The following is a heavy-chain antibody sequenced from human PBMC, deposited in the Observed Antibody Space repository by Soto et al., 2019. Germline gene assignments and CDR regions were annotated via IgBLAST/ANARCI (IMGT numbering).Heavy chain of an antibody. D-gene: IGHD5-12*01. CDR3: ARDGRFGLQNSGYGLSFDY. J-gene: IGHJ4*02. V-gene: IGHV3-48*02. Sequence: GGSLRLSCAASGFTFSSYSMNWVRQAPGKGLEWVSYISSSSSTIYYADSVKGRFTISRDNAKNSLYLQMNSLRDEDTAVYYCARDGRFGLQNSGYGLSFDYWGQGTLVTVSS. CDR2: ISSSSSTI. CDR1: GFTFSSYS.